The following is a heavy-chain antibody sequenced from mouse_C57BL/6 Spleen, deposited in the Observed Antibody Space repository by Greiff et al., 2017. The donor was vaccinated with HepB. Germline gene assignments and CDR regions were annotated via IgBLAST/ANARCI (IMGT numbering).Heavy chain of an antibody. V-gene: IGHV1-59*01. J-gene: IGHJ4*01. D-gene: IGHD1-1*01. CDR3: SSPHYYGSSYYAMDY. CDR2: IDPSDSYT. CDR1: GYTFTSYW. Sequence: QVQLQQPGAELVRPGTSVKLSCKASGYTFTSYWMHWVKQRPGQGLEWIGVIDPSDSYTNYNQKFKGKATLTVDTSSSTAYMQLSSLTSEDSAVYYCSSPHYYGSSYYAMDYWGQGTSVTVSS.